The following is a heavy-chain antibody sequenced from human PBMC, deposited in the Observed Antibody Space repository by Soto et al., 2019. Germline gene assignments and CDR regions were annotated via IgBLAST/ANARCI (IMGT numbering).Heavy chain of an antibody. CDR3: ARDHGDFYFDH. Sequence: TSETLSLTCTVSGVYISSYYWSWIRQPPGKGLEWIGYIFHTGSTNYNPSLKSRVTISVDTSQNQFSLQLSSVTAADTAVHHCARDHGDFYFDHWGQG. V-gene: IGHV4-59*12. CDR1: GVYISSYY. D-gene: IGHD4-17*01. CDR2: IFHTGST. J-gene: IGHJ4*02.